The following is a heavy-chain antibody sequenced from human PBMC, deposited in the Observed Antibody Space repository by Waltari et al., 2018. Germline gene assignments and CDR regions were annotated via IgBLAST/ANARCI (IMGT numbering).Heavy chain of an antibody. J-gene: IGHJ4*02. CDR3: ASTVPAGGSSFDY. D-gene: IGHD3-16*01. V-gene: IGHV4-39*07. CDR2: IYYTGNK. Sequence: HLQLQVSGPGLVNPSETLSLTCTVSGASISSRHHFGGWIRPPPGKGLEWIGAIYYTGNKYDSPSLRGRLTISVDASKTRLSLELDSVTAADTAVYYCASTVPAGGSSFDYWTQGTLVTVSS. CDR1: GASISSRHHF.